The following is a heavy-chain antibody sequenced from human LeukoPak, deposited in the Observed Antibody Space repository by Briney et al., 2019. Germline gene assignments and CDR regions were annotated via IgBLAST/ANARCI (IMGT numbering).Heavy chain of an antibody. J-gene: IGHJ6*04. CDR2: IKQDGSEK. D-gene: IGHD2-15*01. CDR1: GFTFSSYW. V-gene: IGHV3-7*03. CDR3: ARTGSLAPYFGMDV. Sequence: GGSLRLSCAASGFTFSSYWMSWVRQAPGKGLEWVANIKQDGSEKYYVDSVKGRFTISRDNAKNSLYLRMNSLRAEDTAVYYCARTGSLAPYFGMDVWGKGTTVTVSS.